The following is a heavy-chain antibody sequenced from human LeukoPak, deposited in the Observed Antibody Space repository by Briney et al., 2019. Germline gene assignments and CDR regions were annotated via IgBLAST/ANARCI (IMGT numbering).Heavy chain of an antibody. CDR2: ISPSGGST. J-gene: IGHJ4*02. CDR1: GYTFTSYY. D-gene: IGHD2/OR15-2a*01. V-gene: IGHV1-46*01. CDR3: ARAFYGDHPTRY. Sequence: ASVKVSCKASGYTFTSYYMHWVRQAPGQGLEWMGIISPSGGSTSYAQKFQGRVTMTRDTSTSTAYMELRSLRSDDTAVYYCARAFYGDHPTRYWGQGTLVTVSS.